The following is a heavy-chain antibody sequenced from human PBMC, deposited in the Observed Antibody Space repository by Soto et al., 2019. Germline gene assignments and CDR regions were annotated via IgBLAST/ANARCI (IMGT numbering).Heavy chain of an antibody. J-gene: IGHJ4*02. D-gene: IGHD4-4*01. Sequence: QVQLMESGGGVVQPGKSLRLSCVASGFTFQNHAMYWIRQAPGKGLEWVALIAYDGRTKYSDAVRGRFAVSRDNSKSTQYLQMNSLRPEDTAVYYCATSTSVTFDSWGQGALVNVSS. CDR3: ATSTSVTFDS. CDR2: IAYDGRTK. CDR1: GFTFQNHA. V-gene: IGHV3-30*09.